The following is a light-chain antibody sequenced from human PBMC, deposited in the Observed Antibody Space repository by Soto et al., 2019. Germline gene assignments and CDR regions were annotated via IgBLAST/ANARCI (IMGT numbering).Light chain of an antibody. V-gene: IGLV2-14*01. CDR1: NSDIGGYNY. CDR2: EVR. J-gene: IGLJ1*01. CDR3: SSYTTDSRL. Sequence: QSALPQPASVSGSPGQSIAISCTGTNSDIGGYNYVSWYQHHPGTAPNLLIYEVRHRPAGVSNRFSGSKSGNTASLTISGLQAEDEADYYCSSYTTDSRLFGTGTKLTVL.